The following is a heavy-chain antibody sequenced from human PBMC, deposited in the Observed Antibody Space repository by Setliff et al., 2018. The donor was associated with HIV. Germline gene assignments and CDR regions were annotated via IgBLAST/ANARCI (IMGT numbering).Heavy chain of an antibody. D-gene: IGHD3-22*01. Sequence: PGGSLRLSCAASGFTFSDYYMSWIRQAQGKGLEWVSYISYSGSTIYYADSVKGRITISRDNAKNSLYLQMNSLRAEDTAVYYCARDYYDSSGYYYRDAFDMWGQGTMVTVSS. V-gene: IGHV3-11*04. CDR1: GFTFSDYY. J-gene: IGHJ3*02. CDR2: ISYSGSTI. CDR3: ARDYYDSSGYYYRDAFDM.